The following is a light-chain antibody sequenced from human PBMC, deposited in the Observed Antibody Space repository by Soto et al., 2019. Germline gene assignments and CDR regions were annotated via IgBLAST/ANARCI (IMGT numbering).Light chain of an antibody. V-gene: IGKV3-11*01. Sequence: EIVLTQSPATLSLSPGERATLSCRASQSVSSYLAWYQQKPGQAPRLLIYDASNRATGIPARFSGSGSGTDFTLAISNLEPEDFAVYYCQQRSNWPGVTFGPGTKVDIK. J-gene: IGKJ3*01. CDR2: DAS. CDR1: QSVSSY. CDR3: QQRSNWPGVT.